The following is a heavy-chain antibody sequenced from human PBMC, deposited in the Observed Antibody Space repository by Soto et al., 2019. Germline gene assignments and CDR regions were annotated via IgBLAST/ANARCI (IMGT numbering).Heavy chain of an antibody. D-gene: IGHD3-16*01. J-gene: IGHJ4*02. Sequence: PSETLSLTCTVSGGSIRGYSWSWIRQPPGKGLEWIGYIYYTGSTNYNPSFKSRVSISLDTSKTQFSLRLSSVTAADTAVYYCARVGGTNLDYWGQGTPVTVSS. CDR2: IYYTGST. CDR3: ARVGGTNLDY. V-gene: IGHV4-59*08. CDR1: GGSIRGYS.